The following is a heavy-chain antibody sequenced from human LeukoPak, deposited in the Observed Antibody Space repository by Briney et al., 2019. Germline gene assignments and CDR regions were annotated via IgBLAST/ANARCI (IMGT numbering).Heavy chain of an antibody. V-gene: IGHV3-64*01. CDR2: ISSNGGST. J-gene: IGHJ6*04. D-gene: IGHD6-13*01. CDR3: ARVRDIAAAGSDV. Sequence: GGSLRLSCAASGFTFSSYAMHWVRQAPGKGLEYVSAISSNGGSTYYANSVKGRFTISRDNSKNTLYLQMGSLRTEDMAVYYCARVRDIAAAGSDVWGKGTTVTVSS. CDR1: GFTFSSYA.